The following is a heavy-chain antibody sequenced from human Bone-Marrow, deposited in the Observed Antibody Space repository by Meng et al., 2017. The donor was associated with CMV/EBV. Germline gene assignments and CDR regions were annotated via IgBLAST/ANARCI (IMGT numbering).Heavy chain of an antibody. CDR2: ITGSGRTI. CDR1: GFTFSDYY. D-gene: IGHD5-18*01. CDR3: ASGYSYGYYFKY. Sequence: GESLKISCAASGFTFSDYYMSWIRQAPGKGLEWISYITGSGRTIYYTDSVKGRFTISRDNAKRSLYLQMNSLRAEDTAVYYCASGYSYGYYFKYWGQGARVTVSS. J-gene: IGHJ4*02. V-gene: IGHV3-11*01.